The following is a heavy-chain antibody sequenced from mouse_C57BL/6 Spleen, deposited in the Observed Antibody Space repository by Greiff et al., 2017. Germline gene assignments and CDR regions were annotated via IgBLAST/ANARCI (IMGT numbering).Heavy chain of an antibody. CDR3: ARRPPYYYGSSNYFDY. Sequence: VQLQQPGAELVRPGSSVKLSCKASGYTFTSYWMHWVKQRPIQGLEWIGNIDPSDSETHYNQKFKDKATLTVDTSSSTAYMQLSSLTSEDSAVYYCARRPPYYYGSSNYFDYWGQGTTLTVSS. V-gene: IGHV1-52*01. J-gene: IGHJ2*01. CDR1: GYTFTSYW. CDR2: IDPSDSET. D-gene: IGHD1-1*01.